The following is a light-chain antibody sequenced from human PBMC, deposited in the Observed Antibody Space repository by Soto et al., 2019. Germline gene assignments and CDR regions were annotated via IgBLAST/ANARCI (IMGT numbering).Light chain of an antibody. CDR2: DVS. V-gene: IGLV2-11*01. J-gene: IGLJ3*02. CDR1: SSDLGGYNY. Sequence: QAVVTQPRSVSGSPGQSVTISCTGTSSDLGGYNYVSWYQQHPGKVPKLMIYDVSNRPSGVPDRFSGSKSGNTASLTISRLQAEDEADDFCCSYAGSPWVFGGGTKVTVL. CDR3: CSYAGSPWV.